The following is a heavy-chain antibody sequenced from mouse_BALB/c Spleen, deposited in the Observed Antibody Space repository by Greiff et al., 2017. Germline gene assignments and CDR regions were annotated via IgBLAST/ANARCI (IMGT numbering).Heavy chain of an antibody. D-gene: IGHD1-1*01. CDR3: ARHCGSSYWYFDV. CDR2: ISSGGSYT. Sequence: DVHLVESGGDLVKPGGSLKLSCAASGFTFSSYGMSLVRQTPDKRLEWVATISSGGSYTYYPDSVKGRFTISRDNAKNTLYLQMSSLKSEDTAMYYCARHCGSSYWYFDVWGAGTTVTVSA. J-gene: IGHJ1*01. CDR1: GFTFSSYG. V-gene: IGHV5-6*01.